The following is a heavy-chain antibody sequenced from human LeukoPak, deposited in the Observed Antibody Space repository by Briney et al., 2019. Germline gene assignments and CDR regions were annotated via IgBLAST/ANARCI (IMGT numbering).Heavy chain of an antibody. J-gene: IGHJ4*02. CDR2: IYTSGST. Sequence: PSETLSLTCTVSGGSISSGSYYWSWIRQPAGKGLEWIGRIYTSGSTNYNPSLKSRVTMSVDTSKNQFSLKLSSVTAADTAVYYCARDGAVGSPSYNDYWGQGTLVTVSS. D-gene: IGHD5-24*01. CDR3: ARDGAVGSPSYNDY. V-gene: IGHV4-61*02. CDR1: GGSISSGSYY.